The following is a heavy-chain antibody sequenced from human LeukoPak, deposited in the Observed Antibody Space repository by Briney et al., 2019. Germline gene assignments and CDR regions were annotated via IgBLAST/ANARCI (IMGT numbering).Heavy chain of an antibody. D-gene: IGHD3-16*01. V-gene: IGHV4-39*07. CDR1: GGSISSSSYY. Sequence: SETLSLTCTVSGGSISSSSYYRGWIRQPPGKGLEWIGSIYYSGSTYYNPSLKSRVTISVDTSKNQFSLKLSSVTAADTAVYYCAKPYNGGAEDWFDPWGQGTLVTVSS. J-gene: IGHJ5*02. CDR2: IYYSGST. CDR3: AKPYNGGAEDWFDP.